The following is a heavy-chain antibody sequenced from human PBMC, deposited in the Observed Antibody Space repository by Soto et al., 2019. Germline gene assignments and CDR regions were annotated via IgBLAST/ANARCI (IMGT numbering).Heavy chain of an antibody. D-gene: IGHD6-19*01. CDR3: ARDRGSGWPEDNWFDP. CDR1: GYTFTSYG. Sequence: ASVKVSCKASGYTFTSYGISWVRQAPGQGLKWMGWISTYNGNTNYAQKLQGRVTMTTDTSTSTAYMELRSLRSDDTAVYYCARDRGSGWPEDNWFDPWGQGTLVTVS. V-gene: IGHV1-18*01. J-gene: IGHJ5*02. CDR2: ISTYNGNT.